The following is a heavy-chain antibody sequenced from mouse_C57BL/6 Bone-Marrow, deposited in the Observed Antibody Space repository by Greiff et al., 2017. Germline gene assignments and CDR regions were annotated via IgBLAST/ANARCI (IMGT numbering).Heavy chain of an antibody. J-gene: IGHJ4*01. D-gene: IGHD1-1*01. Sequence: EVQLQQPGAELVKPGASVKLSCTASGFYIKGSYMHWVKQRTEQGLEWIGRIDPEDGETKYDPKFKGKATITADTSSNTASLQLSSLTSEYTAVYYCAPFTTVVSYYAMDYWGQGTSVTVSS. CDR2: IDPEDGET. CDR3: APFTTVVSYYAMDY. CDR1: GFYIKGSY. V-gene: IGHV14-2*01.